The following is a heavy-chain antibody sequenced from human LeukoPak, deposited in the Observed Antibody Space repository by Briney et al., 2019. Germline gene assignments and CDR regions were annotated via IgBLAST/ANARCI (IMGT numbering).Heavy chain of an antibody. CDR1: GFTFSNYW. J-gene: IGHJ5*02. Sequence: GGSLRLSCAASGFTFSNYWMHWVRQAPGKGLVWVSRINGDGSTTNYADFVKGRFTISRDNAKNTLYLQMNSLRAEDTAVYYCARDLGQYYDTSDNWFDPWGQGTLVTVSS. CDR2: INGDGSTT. V-gene: IGHV3-74*01. CDR3: ARDLGQYYDTSDNWFDP. D-gene: IGHD3-22*01.